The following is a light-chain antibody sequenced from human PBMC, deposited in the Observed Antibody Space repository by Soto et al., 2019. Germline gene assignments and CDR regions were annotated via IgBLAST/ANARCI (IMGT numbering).Light chain of an antibody. Sequence: AIQMTQSPSSLSASVGDRVTITCRASQGIRNDLGWYQQKPWKAPKLLIYAASSLQSGVPSRFSGSGSGTDFTLTISSLQPEDFSTYYCLQDYKYPRTFGPGTKLAIK. J-gene: IGKJ3*01. CDR1: QGIRND. V-gene: IGKV1-6*01. CDR3: LQDYKYPRT. CDR2: AAS.